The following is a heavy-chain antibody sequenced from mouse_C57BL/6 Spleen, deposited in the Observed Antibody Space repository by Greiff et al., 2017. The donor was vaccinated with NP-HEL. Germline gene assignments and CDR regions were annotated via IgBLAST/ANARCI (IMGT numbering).Heavy chain of an antibody. CDR1: GFSLSTSGMG. CDR2: IYWDDDK. CDR3: AFYYGSSSFAY. Sequence: QVTLKVCGPGILQSSQTLSLTCSFSGFSLSTSGMGVSWIRQPSGKGLEWLAHIYWDDDKRYNPSLKSRLTISKDTSRNQVFLKITSVDTADTATYYCAFYYGSSSFAYWGQGTLVTVSA. V-gene: IGHV8-12*01. J-gene: IGHJ3*01. D-gene: IGHD1-1*01.